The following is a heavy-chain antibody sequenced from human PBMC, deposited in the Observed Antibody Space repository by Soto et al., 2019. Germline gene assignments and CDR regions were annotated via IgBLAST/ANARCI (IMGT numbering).Heavy chain of an antibody. D-gene: IGHD1-26*01. V-gene: IGHV3-33*06. J-gene: IGHJ4*02. Sequence: QVQLVESGGGVVQPRGSLRLSCEASGFSLSSYAMHWVRQAPGKGLEWVAVIWYDGTNRDYADSVRGRFSVSRDNSKNTLHLQMNSLRAEDTAVYYCAKVPGPYSGTHFYFDSWGQGTLVTVSS. CDR2: IWYDGTNR. CDR3: AKVPGPYSGTHFYFDS. CDR1: GFSLSSYA.